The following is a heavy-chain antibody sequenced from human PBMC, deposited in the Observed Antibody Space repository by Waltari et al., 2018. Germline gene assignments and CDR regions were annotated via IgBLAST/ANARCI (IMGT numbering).Heavy chain of an antibody. Sequence: QVQLQESGPGLVKPSETLSLTCTVSGGSISSYYWSWIRQPPGKGLEWIGYIYYSGSTNYNPSLKSRVTISVDTSKNQFSLKLSSVTAADTAVYYCASTVRGYYYYYMDVWGKGTTVTVSS. CDR2: IYYSGST. J-gene: IGHJ6*03. V-gene: IGHV4-59*01. CDR1: GGSISSYY. CDR3: ASTVRGYYYYYMDV. D-gene: IGHD4-4*01.